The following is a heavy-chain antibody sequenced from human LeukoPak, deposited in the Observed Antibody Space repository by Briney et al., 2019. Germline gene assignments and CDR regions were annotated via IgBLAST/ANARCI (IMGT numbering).Heavy chain of an antibody. V-gene: IGHV4-4*07. J-gene: IGHJ5*02. CDR3: ARAGDYGDYVGWFDP. Sequence: SETLSLTCTVSGGSISSYYWSWIRQPAGKGLEWIGRIRTSGSTNYNPSLKSRVTMSVDTSKKQFSLKLTSVTAADTAVYYCARAGDYGDYVGWFDPWGQGTLVTVSS. D-gene: IGHD4-17*01. CDR2: IRTSGST. CDR1: GGSISSYY.